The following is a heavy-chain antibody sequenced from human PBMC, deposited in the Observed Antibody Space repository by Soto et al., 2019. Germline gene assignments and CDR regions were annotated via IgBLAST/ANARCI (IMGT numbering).Heavy chain of an antibody. CDR1: GFTFKTYL. Sequence: GGALRLSCGGSGFTFKTYLVTWGRPAPGKRLEWVANIKQDGSETYYVDSVKGRFTISRDNAKNSLYLQMNSLRAEDTAVYYCARDPPYGSGTSQNYGMDVWGQGTTVTVSS. V-gene: IGHV3-7*04. D-gene: IGHD3-10*01. J-gene: IGHJ6*02. CDR2: IKQDGSET. CDR3: ARDPPYGSGTSQNYGMDV.